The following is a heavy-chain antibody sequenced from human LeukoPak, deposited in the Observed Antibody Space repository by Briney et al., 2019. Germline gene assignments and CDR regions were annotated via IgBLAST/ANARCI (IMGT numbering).Heavy chain of an antibody. D-gene: IGHD1-14*01. Sequence: SVKVSCKASGYTFTNVGINWVRQAPGQGLEWMGRIIPILGIANYAQKFQGRVTITADKSTGTAYMELSSLRSEDTAVYYCARWGTDSDVWGKGTTVTVSS. J-gene: IGHJ6*04. CDR3: ARWGTDSDV. CDR1: GYTFTNVG. CDR2: IIPILGIA. V-gene: IGHV1-69*04.